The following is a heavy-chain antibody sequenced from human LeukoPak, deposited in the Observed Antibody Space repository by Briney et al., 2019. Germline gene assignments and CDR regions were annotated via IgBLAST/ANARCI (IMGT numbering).Heavy chain of an antibody. Sequence: RGALRDSCAASGFTFSTFAMRWVRPTPEKRLEWVSVITGRGGATHNANSVKGRFTISRDNSKNTLYLQMNSLRAEDTAVYYCAKDTAFYDDSSGSIDIWGQGTMVTVAS. D-gene: IGHD3-22*01. J-gene: IGHJ3*02. CDR3: AKDTAFYDDSSGSIDI. CDR2: ITGRGGAT. V-gene: IGHV3-23*01. CDR1: GFTFSTFA.